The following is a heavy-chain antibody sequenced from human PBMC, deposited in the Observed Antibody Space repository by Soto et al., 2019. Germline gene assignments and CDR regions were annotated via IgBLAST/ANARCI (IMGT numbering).Heavy chain of an antibody. CDR3: ASMIAARLNWFDP. Sequence: GGSLRLSCAASGFTFSSYWMSWVRQAPGKGLEWVANIKQDGSEKYYVDSVKGRFTISRDNAKNSLYLKMNSLRAEDTAVYYCASMIAARLNWFDPWGQGTLVTVSS. D-gene: IGHD6-6*01. CDR1: GFTFSSYW. CDR2: IKQDGSEK. V-gene: IGHV3-7*01. J-gene: IGHJ5*02.